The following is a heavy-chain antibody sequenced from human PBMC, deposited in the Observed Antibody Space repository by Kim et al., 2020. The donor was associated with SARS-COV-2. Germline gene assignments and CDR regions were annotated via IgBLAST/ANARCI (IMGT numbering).Heavy chain of an antibody. Sequence: DPVEGRFTISRDQSKNTLYLQMNSLRAEDTAVYYCAKTAAPIYYYYYMDVWGKGTTVTVSS. CDR3: AKTAAPIYYYYYMDV. V-gene: IGHV3-30*02. J-gene: IGHJ6*03. D-gene: IGHD2-2*01.